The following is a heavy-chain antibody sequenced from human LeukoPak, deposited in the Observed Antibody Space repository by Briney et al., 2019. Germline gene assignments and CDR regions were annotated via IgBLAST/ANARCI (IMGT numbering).Heavy chain of an antibody. D-gene: IGHD2-21*02. CDR3: SRDTFGDRDY. V-gene: IGHV3-74*01. Sequence: GGSLRLSCAASGFTFSNAWMSWVRQAPGKGLVWVARMNSDGSDTTYADSVKGRFTISRDNAKSTLYLQMNSLRAEDTAIYYCSRDTFGDRDYWGQGTLVTVSS. CDR2: MNSDGSDT. J-gene: IGHJ4*02. CDR1: GFTFSNAW.